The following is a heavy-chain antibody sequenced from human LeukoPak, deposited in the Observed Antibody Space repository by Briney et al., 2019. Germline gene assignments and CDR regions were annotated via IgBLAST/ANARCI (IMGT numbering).Heavy chain of an antibody. CDR3: ARQGVGATDC. D-gene: IGHD1-26*01. Sequence: PSETLSLTCTVSGGSISSSTYYWAWIRQSPGKGLEWIGSITYSGSTYYNPSLESRVTISVDTSKNQFSLRLISVTAVDTAVYYCARQGVGATDCWGQGTLVTVSS. CDR2: ITYSGST. J-gene: IGHJ4*02. CDR1: GGSISSSTYY. V-gene: IGHV4-39*01.